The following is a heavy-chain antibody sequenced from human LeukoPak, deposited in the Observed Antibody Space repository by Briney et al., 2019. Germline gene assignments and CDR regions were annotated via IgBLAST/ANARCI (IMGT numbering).Heavy chain of an antibody. J-gene: IGHJ4*02. CDR2: ISSSGSTI. Sequence: GSLRLSCAASGFTFSDYYMSWIRQAPGKGLEWVSYISSSGSTIYYADSVKGRFTISRDNAKNSLYLQMNSLRAEDMAVYYCARGKYSSTWYLFYYWGQGTLVTVSS. CDR1: GFTFSDYY. D-gene: IGHD6-13*01. CDR3: ARGKYSSTWYLFYY. V-gene: IGHV3-11*01.